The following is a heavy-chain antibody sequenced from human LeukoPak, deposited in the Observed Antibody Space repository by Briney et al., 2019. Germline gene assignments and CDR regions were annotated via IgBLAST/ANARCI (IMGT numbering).Heavy chain of an antibody. J-gene: IGHJ6*03. CDR1: GGSISSYY. D-gene: IGHD4-11*01. Sequence: SETLSLTCTVSGGSISSYYWSWLRQPPGKGLEWIGYIYYSGSTNYNPSLKSRVTISVDTSKNQFSLKLSSVTAADTAVYYCAREGNDYSNYPLWYYYYYMDVWGKGTTVTVSS. V-gene: IGHV4-59*01. CDR3: AREGNDYSNYPLWYYYYYMDV. CDR2: IYYSGST.